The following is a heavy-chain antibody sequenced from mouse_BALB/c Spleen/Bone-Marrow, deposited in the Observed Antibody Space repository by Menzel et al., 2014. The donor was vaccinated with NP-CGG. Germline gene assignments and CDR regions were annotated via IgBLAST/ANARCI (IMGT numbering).Heavy chain of an antibody. Sequence: VQLQQSGTELVRPGASVKLSCKASGYTFTGYWMNWVKQRPGQGLEWIGMIDPSDSETHYNQMFKDKATLSVDKSSSTAYMQLSSLTSGDSAVYYCARKYGKGGDYWGQGTTLTVSS. D-gene: IGHD2-10*02. CDR3: ARKYGKGGDY. V-gene: IGHV1-61*01. J-gene: IGHJ2*01. CDR2: IDPSDSET. CDR1: GYTFTGYW.